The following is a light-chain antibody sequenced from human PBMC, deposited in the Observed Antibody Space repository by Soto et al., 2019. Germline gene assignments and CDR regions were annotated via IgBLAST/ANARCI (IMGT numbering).Light chain of an antibody. V-gene: IGKV1-39*01. CDR2: DAS. Sequence: DIQMTQSPSSVSASVGDRVTITCQASQDISNYLNWYQQKQGKAPKLLIYDASNLQSGVPSRFSGSGSGTDFTLTISSLQPEDFETDYCQQSYSTPRTFGQGTKVDIK. CDR1: QDISNY. CDR3: QQSYSTPRT. J-gene: IGKJ1*01.